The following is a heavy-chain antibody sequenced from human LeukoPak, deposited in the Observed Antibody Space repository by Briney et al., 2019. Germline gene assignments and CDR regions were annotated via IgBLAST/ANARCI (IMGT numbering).Heavy chain of an antibody. CDR3: ARCSYSSRDLDFDY. Sequence: PSETLSLTCTVSGGSISSYYWSWIRQPPGKGLEWIGEINHSGSTNYNPSLKSRVTISVDTSKNQFSLKLSSVTAADTAVYYCARCSYSSRDLDFDYWGQGTLVTVSS. V-gene: IGHV4-34*01. CDR2: INHSGST. CDR1: GGSISSYY. D-gene: IGHD2-21*01. J-gene: IGHJ4*02.